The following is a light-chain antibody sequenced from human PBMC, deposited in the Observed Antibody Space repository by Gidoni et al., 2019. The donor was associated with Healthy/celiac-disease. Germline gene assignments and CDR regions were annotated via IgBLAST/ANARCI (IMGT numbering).Light chain of an antibody. Sequence: QSALTQPASVSGSPGQSITISCTGTSSDVGGYNYVSWYQQHPGKAPKLMIYEVSNRPSGVSNRCSGSKSGNTASLTISGLQAEDEADYYCSSYTSSSAVFGGGTQLTVL. V-gene: IGLV2-14*01. CDR3: SSYTSSSAV. J-gene: IGLJ7*01. CDR2: EVS. CDR1: SSDVGGYNY.